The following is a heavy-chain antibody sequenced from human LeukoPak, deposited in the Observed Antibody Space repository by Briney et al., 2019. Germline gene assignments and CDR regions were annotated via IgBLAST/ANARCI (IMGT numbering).Heavy chain of an antibody. V-gene: IGHV3-33*01. CDR3: ARDPYCGGDRYETLDY. D-gene: IGHD2-21*02. Sequence: PGGSLRLSCAASGFTFSSYGMHWVRQAPGKGLEWVAVIWYDGSNKYYADSVKGRFTISRDNSKNTLYLQMNSLRAEDTAVYYCARDPYCGGDRYETLDYWGQGTLVTVSS. CDR1: GFTFSSYG. CDR2: IWYDGSNK. J-gene: IGHJ4*02.